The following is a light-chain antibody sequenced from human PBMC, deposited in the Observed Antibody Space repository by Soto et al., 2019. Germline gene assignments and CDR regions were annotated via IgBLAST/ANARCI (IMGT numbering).Light chain of an antibody. CDR3: QQYASSPLT. CDR2: GAS. V-gene: IGKV3-20*01. Sequence: EIVLTQSPGTLSVSPGERATLSCRASQIVGRNFLAWYQQQPGQAPRRLIYGASTRASGIPDRFSGSGSGTDFTLTISRLEPEDFAVYYCQQYASSPLTFGGWTKVDTK. CDR1: QIVGRNF. J-gene: IGKJ4*01.